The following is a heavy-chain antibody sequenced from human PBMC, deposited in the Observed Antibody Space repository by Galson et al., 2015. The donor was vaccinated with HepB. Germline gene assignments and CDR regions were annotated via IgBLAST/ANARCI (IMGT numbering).Heavy chain of an antibody. V-gene: IGHV3-48*01. CDR3: ARSVSWYLALFDY. CDR2: ISSSSSTI. Sequence: SLRLSCAASGFTFSSYSMNWVRQAPGKGLEWVSYISSSSSTIYYADSVKGRFTISRDNAKNSLYLQMNSLRAEDTAVYYCARSVSWYLALFDYWGQGTLVTVSS. J-gene: IGHJ4*02. CDR1: GFTFSSYS. D-gene: IGHD6-13*01.